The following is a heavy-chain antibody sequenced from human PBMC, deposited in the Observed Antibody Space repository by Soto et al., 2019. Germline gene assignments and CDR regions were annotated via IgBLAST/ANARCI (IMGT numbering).Heavy chain of an antibody. CDR2: IKQDGSEK. D-gene: IGHD4-17*01. V-gene: IGHV3-7*05. CDR1: GFTFSSYW. CDR3: ASDTYGDYFDY. J-gene: IGHJ4*02. Sequence: GGSLRLSCAASGFTFSSYWMSWVRQAPGKGLEWVANIKQDGSEKYYVDSVKGRFTISRDNAKNSLYLQMNSLRAEDTAVYYCASDTYGDYFDYWGQGTLVTVSS.